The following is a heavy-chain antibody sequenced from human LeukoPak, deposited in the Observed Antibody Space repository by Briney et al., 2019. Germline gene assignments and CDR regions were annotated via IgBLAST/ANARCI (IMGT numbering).Heavy chain of an antibody. Sequence: GGSLRLSCAASGFTFSSYGMHWVRQAPGKGLEWVAFIRYDGSNKYHADSVKGRFTISRDNSKNTLYLQMNSLRAEDTAVYYCAKVMLPIVVVVAADYWGQGTLVTVSS. V-gene: IGHV3-30*02. CDR2: IRYDGSNK. D-gene: IGHD2-15*01. J-gene: IGHJ4*02. CDR1: GFTFSSYG. CDR3: AKVMLPIVVVVAADY.